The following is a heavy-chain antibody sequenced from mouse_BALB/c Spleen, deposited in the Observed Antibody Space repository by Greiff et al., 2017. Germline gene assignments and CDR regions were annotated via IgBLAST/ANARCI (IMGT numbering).Heavy chain of an antibody. CDR1: GFTFSSYT. Sequence: EVMLEESGGGLVQPGGSLKFSCAASGFTFSSYTMFWVRQTPVKRLVWVAYIMNGVGSTYYPATVMGRFTISRDNARNILYLQMSSLKSVDTALYYCARLGYGSYCDYWGQGTTLTVSS. CDR2: IMNGVGST. V-gene: IGHV5-12-2*01. J-gene: IGHJ2*01. D-gene: IGHD2-10*02. CDR3: ARLGYGSYCDY.